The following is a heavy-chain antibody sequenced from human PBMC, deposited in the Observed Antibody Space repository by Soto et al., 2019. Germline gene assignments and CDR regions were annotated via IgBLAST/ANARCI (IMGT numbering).Heavy chain of an antibody. J-gene: IGHJ4*02. V-gene: IGHV3-30*18. CDR2: ISYDGSNK. CDR3: ANSRRYFAAGSFDY. Sequence: GGSLRLSCAASGFTFSSYGMHWVRQAPGKGLEWVAVISYDGSNKYYADSVKGRFTISRDNSKNTLYLQMNSLRAEDTAVYYCANSRRYFAAGSFDYWGQGTLVTVSS. D-gene: IGHD3-9*01. CDR1: GFTFSSYG.